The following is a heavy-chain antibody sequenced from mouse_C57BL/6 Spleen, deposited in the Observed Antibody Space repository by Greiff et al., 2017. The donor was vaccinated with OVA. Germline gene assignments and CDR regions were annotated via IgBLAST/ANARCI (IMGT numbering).Heavy chain of an antibody. CDR2: IYPGDGDT. CDR1: GYAFSSSW. CDR3: GIYYYGSSWYFDV. J-gene: IGHJ1*03. Sequence: QVQLQQSGPELVKPGASVKISCKASGYAFSSSWMNWVKQRPGKGLEWIGRIYPGDGDTNYNGKFKGKATLTADKSSSTAYMQLSSLTSEDSAVYFCGIYYYGSSWYFDVWGTGTTVTVSS. V-gene: IGHV1-82*01. D-gene: IGHD1-1*01.